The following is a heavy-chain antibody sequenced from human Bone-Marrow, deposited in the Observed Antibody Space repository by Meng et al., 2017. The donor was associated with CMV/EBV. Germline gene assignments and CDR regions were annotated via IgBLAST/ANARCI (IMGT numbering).Heavy chain of an antibody. CDR2: MNPNSGNT. D-gene: IGHD3-3*01. J-gene: IGHJ6*02. CDR3: ARDYDFWSGYSGYDYYYGMDV. V-gene: IGHV1-8*01. Sequence: ASVKVSCKASGYTFTSYDINWVRQATGQGLEWMGWMNPNSGNTGYAQKFQGRVTMTRNTSISTAYMELRSLRSDDTAVYYCARDYDFWSGYSGYDYYYGMDVWGQGTTITVSS. CDR1: GYTFTSYD.